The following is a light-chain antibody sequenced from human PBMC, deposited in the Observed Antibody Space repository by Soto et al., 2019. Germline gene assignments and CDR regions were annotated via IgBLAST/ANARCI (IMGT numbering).Light chain of an antibody. CDR3: QQYSGYWGT. CDR1: QSISRW. V-gene: IGKV1-5*01. CDR2: DAS. Sequence: DIGMTQSPSTLSASVGDRVTITCRASQSISRWLACDQQKPGKAPKLLIYDASNLESGIASRFSGSGSGTEFTLAISSVDPDDFAAFYCQQYSGYWGTFGRGTKVEIK. J-gene: IGKJ1*01.